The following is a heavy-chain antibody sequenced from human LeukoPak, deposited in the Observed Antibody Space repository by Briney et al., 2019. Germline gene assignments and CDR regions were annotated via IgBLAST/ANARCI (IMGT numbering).Heavy chain of an antibody. Sequence: SVKVSCKASGGTFSSYAISWVRQAPGQGLEWMGRIIPILGIANYAQKFQGRVTITADKSTSTAYMELSSLRSEDTAVYYCARVGDYNWFDPWGQGTLVPVSS. CDR1: GGTFSSYA. CDR3: ARVGDYNWFDP. V-gene: IGHV1-69*04. CDR2: IIPILGIA. D-gene: IGHD2-21*02. J-gene: IGHJ5*02.